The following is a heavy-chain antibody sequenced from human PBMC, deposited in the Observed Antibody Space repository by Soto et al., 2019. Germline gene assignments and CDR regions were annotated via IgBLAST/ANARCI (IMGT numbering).Heavy chain of an antibody. J-gene: IGHJ6*02. CDR1: GFTFSSYE. V-gene: IGHV3-48*03. Sequence: EVQLVESGGGLVQPGGSLRLSCAASGFTFSSYEMNWVRQAPGKGLEWVSYISSSGSTIYYADSVKGRFTISRDNAKNSLYLQMNSLRAEDTAVYYCASGKTGAIASIGYYYYYGMDVWGQGTTVTVSS. CDR2: ISSSGSTI. CDR3: ASGKTGAIASIGYYYYYGMDV. D-gene: IGHD3-10*01.